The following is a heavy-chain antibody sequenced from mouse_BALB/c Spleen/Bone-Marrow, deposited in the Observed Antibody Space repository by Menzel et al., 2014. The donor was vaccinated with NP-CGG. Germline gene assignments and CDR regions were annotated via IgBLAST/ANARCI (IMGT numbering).Heavy chain of an antibody. V-gene: IGHV5-6*01. CDR3: ARLGRDYFDY. CDR2: ISSGGSYT. Sequence: DVHLVESGGDLVKPGGSLKLSCAASGFTFTSYGMSWVRQTSDKRLEWVATISSGGSYTYYPDSVKGRFTISRDNAKNTLYLQMSSLKSEDTAMYYCARLGRDYFDYWGQGTTLTVSS. CDR1: GFTFTSYG. D-gene: IGHD4-1*01. J-gene: IGHJ2*01.